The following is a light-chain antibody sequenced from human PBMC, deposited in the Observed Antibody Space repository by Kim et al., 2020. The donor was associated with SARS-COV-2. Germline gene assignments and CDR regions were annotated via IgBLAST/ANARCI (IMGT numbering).Light chain of an antibody. CDR3: QEYKSDSWT. CDR2: DAS. V-gene: IGKV1-5*01. Sequence: DIQMTQSPSTLSASVGDRVTITCRASQSINIWLAWYQQKPGKAPNLLIYDASNLESGVPSRFSGSGSGTQFTLTINSLQPDDFATYYCQEYKSDSWTFGQGTKLEI. CDR1: QSINIW. J-gene: IGKJ1*01.